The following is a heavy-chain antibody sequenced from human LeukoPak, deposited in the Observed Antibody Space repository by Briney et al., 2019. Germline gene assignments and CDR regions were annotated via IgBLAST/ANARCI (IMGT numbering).Heavy chain of an antibody. D-gene: IGHD6-19*01. Sequence: GGSLRLSCAASGFTFSSYSMNWVRQAPGKGLEWVSYIGSSSSTIYYADSVKGRFTISRDNAKNSLFLQMNSLRVEDTAVYYCATTLTRDSSGSYGALDYWGQGTLVTVSS. V-gene: IGHV3-48*01. CDR1: GFTFSSYS. CDR2: IGSSSSTI. CDR3: ATTLTRDSSGSYGALDY. J-gene: IGHJ4*02.